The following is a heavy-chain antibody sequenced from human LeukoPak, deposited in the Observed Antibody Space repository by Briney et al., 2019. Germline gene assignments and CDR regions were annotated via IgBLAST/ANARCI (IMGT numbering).Heavy chain of an antibody. J-gene: IGHJ4*02. CDR2: IYSGGST. CDR3: ARRAGDYSHPYDF. V-gene: IGHV3-53*01. Sequence: GGSLRLSCAASGFTVSSNCMSWVRQAPGKGLEWVSFIYSGGSTYYEDSVKGRFTISRDNSKNTLYLQMNSLRAEDTAVYYCARRAGDYSHPYDFWGQGTLVTVSS. CDR1: GFTVSSNC. D-gene: IGHD3-22*01.